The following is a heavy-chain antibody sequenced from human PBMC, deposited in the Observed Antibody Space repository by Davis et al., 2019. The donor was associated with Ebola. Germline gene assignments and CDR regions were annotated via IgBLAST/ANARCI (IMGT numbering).Heavy chain of an antibody. CDR2: INPNGGGT. V-gene: IGHV1-2*02. CDR1: GYNFATYW. CDR3: ARGRSSSRWAFDI. D-gene: IGHD6-13*01. Sequence: GESLKISCKGSGYNFATYWIGWVRQAPGQGLEWMGWINPNGGGTKYAQRFQDRLNLTRDMSISTAYMDLSSLKSDDPAVYYCARGRSSSRWAFDIWGQRTMVTVSS. J-gene: IGHJ3*02.